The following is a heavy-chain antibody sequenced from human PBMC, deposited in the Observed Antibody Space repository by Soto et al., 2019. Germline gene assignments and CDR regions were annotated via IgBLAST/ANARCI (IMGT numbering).Heavy chain of an antibody. V-gene: IGHV4-59*01. J-gene: IGHJ4*02. Sequence: SETLSLTCTLSGGSISGYYWSWIRQPPGKGLEWIGYVYYSGSTKYNPSLESRVTISVDMSNNQFSLMLTSVTAADTAVYYCAKYRRTDAEGYRLDFWGQGTLVTVS. D-gene: IGHD5-12*01. CDR1: GGSISGYY. CDR2: VYYSGST. CDR3: AKYRRTDAEGYRLDF.